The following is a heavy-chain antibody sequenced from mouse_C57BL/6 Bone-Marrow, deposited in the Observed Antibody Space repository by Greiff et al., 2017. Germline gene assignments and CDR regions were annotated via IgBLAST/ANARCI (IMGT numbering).Heavy chain of an antibody. J-gene: IGHJ4*01. CDR3: AKRGYYYGSSSYAMDY. Sequence: QVQLQQSGPGLVQPSQSLSITCTVSGFSFTSYGVHWVRQSPGKGLEWLGVIWRGGSTDYNAAFMSRLSITKDNSKSQVFFKMNSLQADDTAIYYCAKRGYYYGSSSYAMDYWGQGTSVTVSS. D-gene: IGHD1-1*01. CDR1: GFSFTSYG. V-gene: IGHV2-5*01. CDR2: IWRGGST.